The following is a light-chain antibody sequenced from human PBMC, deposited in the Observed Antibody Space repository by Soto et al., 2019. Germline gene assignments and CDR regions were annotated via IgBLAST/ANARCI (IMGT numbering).Light chain of an antibody. CDR2: DVS. CDR3: CSYAGSVV. CDR1: SSDVGGYNY. V-gene: IGLV2-11*01. Sequence: QSALTQPRSVSGSPGQSVTISCTGTSSDVGGYNYVSWYQQHPGKAPKLMIYDVSKRPSGVPDRFSGSKSVNTASLTISGLQAEDEADYYCCSYAGSVVFGRGTKLTVL. J-gene: IGLJ2*01.